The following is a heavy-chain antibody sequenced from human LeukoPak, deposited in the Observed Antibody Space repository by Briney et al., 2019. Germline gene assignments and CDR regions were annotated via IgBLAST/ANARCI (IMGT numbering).Heavy chain of an antibody. D-gene: IGHD4/OR15-4a*01. V-gene: IGHV4-59*01. J-gene: IGHJ4*02. CDR3: ARAQCDWGRGANCDIEGNNYFDY. CDR1: GGSISSYY. Sequence: SETLSLTCTVSGGSISSYYWNWIRQPPGKGLEWIGYIYYSGSTNYNPSLKSRVTISVDTSKSHFSLKLSSVTAADTAVYYCARAQCDWGRGANCDIEGNNYFDYWGQGTLVTVSS. CDR2: IYYSGST.